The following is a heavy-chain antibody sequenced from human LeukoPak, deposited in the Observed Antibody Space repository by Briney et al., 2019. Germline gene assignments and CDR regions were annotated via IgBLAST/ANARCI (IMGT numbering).Heavy chain of an antibody. Sequence: GGSLRLSCAASGFTFSSYSMSWVRQAPGKGLEWVANIKQDGSEKHYVDSVKGRSTISRDNSKNTLYLQMNSLRAEDTAVYYCAKRITIFGVIDYWGQGTLVTVSS. V-gene: IGHV3-7*03. J-gene: IGHJ4*02. CDR1: GFTFSSYS. D-gene: IGHD3-3*01. CDR3: AKRITIFGVIDY. CDR2: IKQDGSEK.